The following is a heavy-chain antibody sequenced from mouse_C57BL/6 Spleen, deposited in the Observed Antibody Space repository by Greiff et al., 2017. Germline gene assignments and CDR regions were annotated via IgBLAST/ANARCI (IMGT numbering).Heavy chain of an antibody. D-gene: IGHD2-4*01. CDR2: IYPGDGDT. V-gene: IGHV1-82*01. Sequence: QVQLKESGPELVKPGASVKISCKASGYAFSSSWMNWVKQRPGQGLEWIGRIYPGDGDTNYNGKFKGKATLTADKSSSTAYMQLSSLTSEDSAVYFCAVYDYDGAWFAYWGQGTLVTVSA. CDR1: GYAFSSSW. CDR3: AVYDYDGAWFAY. J-gene: IGHJ3*01.